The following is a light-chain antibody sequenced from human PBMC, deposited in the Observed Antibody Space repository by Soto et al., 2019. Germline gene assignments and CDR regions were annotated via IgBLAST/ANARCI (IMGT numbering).Light chain of an antibody. CDR1: SGHSSYI. CDR3: ETWDSNTRV. J-gene: IGLJ3*02. CDR2: LEGSGSY. V-gene: IGLV4-60*03. Sequence: QAVVTQSSSASASLGSSVKLTCTLSSGHSSYIIAWHQQQPGKAPRYLMKLEGSGSYNKGSGVPDRFSGSSSGADRYLTISNLQSEDEADYYCETWDSNTRVFGGGTKQTVL.